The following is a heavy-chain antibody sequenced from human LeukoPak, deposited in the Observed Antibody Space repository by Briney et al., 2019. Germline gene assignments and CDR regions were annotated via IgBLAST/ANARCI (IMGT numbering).Heavy chain of an antibody. CDR1: GFSFRTSW. CDR3: AKSGLNRFDY. CDR2: INPDGSDK. J-gene: IGHJ4*02. Sequence: GGSLRLSCGASGFSFRTSWLNWVRQAPGKGLEWVASINPDGSDKYSVDSVKGRFTISRDNAKNTLYLQMNSLRAEDTAVYYCAKSGLNRFDYWGQGTLVTVSS. D-gene: IGHD2-15*01. V-gene: IGHV3-7*03.